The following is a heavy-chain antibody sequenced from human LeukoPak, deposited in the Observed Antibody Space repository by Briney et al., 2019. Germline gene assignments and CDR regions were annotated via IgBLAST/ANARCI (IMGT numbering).Heavy chain of an antibody. CDR2: IKQDGGKK. Sequence: PGGSLRLSCAASGFTFSAYWMSWVRQAPGKGMECVANIKQDGGKKYYVDSVKGRFTISRDNAKNSLHLQMNSLRAEDTAVYYCARDRHDYTHYFDYWGQGTLVTVSS. D-gene: IGHD4-11*01. J-gene: IGHJ4*02. CDR1: GFTFSAYW. CDR3: ARDRHDYTHYFDY. V-gene: IGHV3-7*01.